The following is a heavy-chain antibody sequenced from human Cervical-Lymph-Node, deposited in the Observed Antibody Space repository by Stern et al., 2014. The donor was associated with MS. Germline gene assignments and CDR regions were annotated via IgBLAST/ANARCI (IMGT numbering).Heavy chain of an antibody. D-gene: IGHD3-22*01. CDR3: ARSPDLYDSSGYYFD. J-gene: IGHJ4*02. CDR2: IIPFLGIA. Sequence: VQLVESGAELKKPGSSVKVSCKASGGTLNNYAVSWVRQAPGQGLEWVGKIIPFLGIATYAHKFQGRVTLTAAATTSYMEVSSLRSDDTAVYYCARSPDLYDSSGYYFDWGQGTLVTVS. V-gene: IGHV1-69*09. CDR1: GGTLNNYA.